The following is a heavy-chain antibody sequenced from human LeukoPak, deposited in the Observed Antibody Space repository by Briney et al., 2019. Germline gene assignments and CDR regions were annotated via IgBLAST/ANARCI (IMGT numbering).Heavy chain of an antibody. CDR2: ISYDGSKK. J-gene: IGHJ4*02. CDR3: ARDYAWDSYGLVLYS. V-gene: IGHV3-30*04. Sequence: PGGSPRLSCAASGFTFSSYAMHWVRQAPGKGLEWVAVISYDGSKKYYADSVKGRFTISRDNSKNSLYLQMNSLRAEDTAVYYCARDYAWDSYGLVLYSWGQGALVTVSS. D-gene: IGHD3-16*02. CDR1: GFTFSSYA.